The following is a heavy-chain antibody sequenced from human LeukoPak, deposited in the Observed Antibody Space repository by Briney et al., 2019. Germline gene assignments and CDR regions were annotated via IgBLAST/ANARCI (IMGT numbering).Heavy chain of an antibody. CDR3: ARDYQTGFTGPGGDF. CDR1: GYRFNDYA. D-gene: IGHD3-9*01. J-gene: IGHJ4*02. Sequence: GGSLRLSCAASGYRFNDYAIHWFRQAPGKGLEYVSGINNNGDSTYYANSVKGRFTISRDNSKNTLYLQMGSLTSEDTAIYYWARDYQTGFTGPGGDFWGQGPLVTVSS. CDR2: INNNGDST. V-gene: IGHV3-64*01.